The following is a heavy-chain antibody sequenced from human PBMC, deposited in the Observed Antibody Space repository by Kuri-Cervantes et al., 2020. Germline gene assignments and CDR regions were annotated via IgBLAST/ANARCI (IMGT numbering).Heavy chain of an antibody. CDR1: GFSLSTTGVC. CDR3: AHSLSGILTGYSSNWFDP. Sequence: SGPTLVKPTQALTLTCTFSGFSLSTTGVCVNWVRQPPGKALEWLALIDWDDDKYYSTSLKTRLTISKDTSKNQVVLTMTNMDPVDTATYYCAHSLSGILTGYSSNWFDPWGQGTLVTVSS. V-gene: IGHV2-70*12. CDR2: IDWDDDK. J-gene: IGHJ5*02. D-gene: IGHD3-9*01.